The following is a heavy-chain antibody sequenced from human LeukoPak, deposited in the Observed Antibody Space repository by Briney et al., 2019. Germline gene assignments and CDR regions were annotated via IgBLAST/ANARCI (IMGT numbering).Heavy chain of an antibody. CDR1: GGSFSGYY. J-gene: IGHJ6*02. CDR3: ARGLVGYYYGSGSPYYYYGMDV. CDR2: INHSGST. D-gene: IGHD3-10*01. Sequence: TSETLSLTCAVYGGSFSGYYWSWIRQPPGKGLEWIGEINHSGSTNYNPPLKSRVTISVDTSKNQFSLKLSSVTAADTAVYYCARGLVGYYYGSGSPYYYYGMDVWGQGTTVTVSS. V-gene: IGHV4-34*01.